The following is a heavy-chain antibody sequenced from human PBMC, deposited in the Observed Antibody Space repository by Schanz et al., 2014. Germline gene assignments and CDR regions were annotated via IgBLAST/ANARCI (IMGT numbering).Heavy chain of an antibody. CDR2: ISGDGTTT. Sequence: EVQLVESGGGLVQPGGSLRLSCAASGFTFSVYWMHWVRQPPGKGLVSVSRISGDGTTTSYADSVKGRFTISRDNAKNTLYLQMYSLRAEDTAVYYCVREGSSSPDCCYYNGMDVWGQGTTVTVSS. J-gene: IGHJ6*02. CDR3: VREGSSSPDCCYYNGMDV. V-gene: IGHV3-74*01. D-gene: IGHD6-6*01. CDR1: GFTFSVYW.